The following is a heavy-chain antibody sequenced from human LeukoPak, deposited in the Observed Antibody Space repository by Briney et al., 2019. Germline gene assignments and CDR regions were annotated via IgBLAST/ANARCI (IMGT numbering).Heavy chain of an antibody. J-gene: IGHJ4*02. CDR2: INWNGGST. CDR1: GFTFDDYA. D-gene: IGHD3-22*01. CDR3: ARMPDVFYDSSGMLDY. Sequence: GGSLRLSCAASGFTFDDYAMSWVRQAPGKGLEWVSGINWNGGSTGYADSVKGRFTISRDNAKNSLYLQMNSLRAEDTALYYCARMPDVFYDSSGMLDYWGQGTLVTVSS. V-gene: IGHV3-20*04.